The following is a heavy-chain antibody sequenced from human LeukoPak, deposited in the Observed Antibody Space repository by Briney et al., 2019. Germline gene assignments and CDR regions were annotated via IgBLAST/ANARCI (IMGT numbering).Heavy chain of an antibody. V-gene: IGHV1-2*02. CDR1: GYTFTGHY. CDR3: ARDRAYYYDSSGYWCAFDI. J-gene: IGHJ3*02. CDR2: INPNSGGT. D-gene: IGHD3-22*01. Sequence: ASVKVSCKASGYTFTGHYMHWVRQAPGQGLEWMGWINPNSGGTNNAQKFRGGVTMTRDTSISTAYMELSRLRSDNTAVYYCARDRAYYYDSSGYWCAFDIWGQGTMVTVSS.